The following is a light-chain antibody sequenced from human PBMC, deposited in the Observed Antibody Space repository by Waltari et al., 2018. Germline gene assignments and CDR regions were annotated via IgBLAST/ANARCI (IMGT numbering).Light chain of an antibody. CDR3: QKYNSYPYT. CDR2: KAS. CDR1: QSISSW. J-gene: IGKJ2*01. Sequence: DIQMTQSPSTLSASVGDRVTITCRASQSISSWLAWYQQKPGKAPKLLIYKASSLESGVPSRFSGSGSETEFTLPISSLQPDEFETYYCQKYNSYPYTFGQGTKLEIK. V-gene: IGKV1-5*03.